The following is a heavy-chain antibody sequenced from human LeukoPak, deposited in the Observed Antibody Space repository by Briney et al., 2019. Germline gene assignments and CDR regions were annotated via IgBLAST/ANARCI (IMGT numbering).Heavy chain of an antibody. CDR1: GFTFSSYA. J-gene: IGHJ4*02. CDR3: AKDLAIVVVPVAMMELDY. CDR2: ISGSGGST. V-gene: IGHV3-23*01. Sequence: PGGSLRLSCAASGFTFSSYAMSWVRQAPGKGLEWVSAISGSGGSTYYADSVKGRFTISRDNSKNTLYLQMNSLRAEDTAVYYCAKDLAIVVVPVAMMELDYWGQGTLLTVSS. D-gene: IGHD2-2*01.